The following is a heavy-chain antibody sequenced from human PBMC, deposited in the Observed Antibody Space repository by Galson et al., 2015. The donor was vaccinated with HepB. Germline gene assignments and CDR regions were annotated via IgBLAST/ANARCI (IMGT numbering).Heavy chain of an antibody. D-gene: IGHD5-12*01. CDR1: GFTFSSYA. J-gene: IGHJ6*02. V-gene: IGHV3-30*04. CDR2: ISYDGSNK. CDR3: ARDLVDIVATGGGPLYYGMDV. Sequence: LRLSCAASGFTFSSYAMHWVRQAPGKGLEWVAVISYDGSNKYYADSVKGRFTISRDNSKNTLYLQMNSLRAEDTAVYYCARDLVDIVATGGGPLYYGMDVWGQGTVVTVSS.